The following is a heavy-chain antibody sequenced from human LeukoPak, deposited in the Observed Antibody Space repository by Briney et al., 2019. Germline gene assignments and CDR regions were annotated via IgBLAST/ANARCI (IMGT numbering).Heavy chain of an antibody. CDR1: GYTFTGYY. V-gene: IGHV1-2*02. CDR2: INPNSGGT. D-gene: IGHD3-10*01. J-gene: IGHJ5*02. CDR3: ARDSLWFGELSWFDP. Sequence: ASVKVSCKASGYTFTGYYMHWVRQAPGQGLEWMGWINPNSGGTNYAQKFQGRVTMTRDTSISTAYMELSRLRSDDTAVYYCARDSLWFGELSWFDPWGQGTLVTVSS.